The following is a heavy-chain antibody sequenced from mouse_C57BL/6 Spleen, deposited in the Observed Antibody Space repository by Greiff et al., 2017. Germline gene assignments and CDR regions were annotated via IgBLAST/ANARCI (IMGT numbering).Heavy chain of an antibody. Sequence: VKLQQSGAELVRPGTSVKVSCKASGYAFTNYLIEWVKQRPGQGLEWIGVINPGSGGTNYNEKFKGKATLTADKSSSTAYMQLNSLTSEDSAVYFCARRIDGYYAMDYWGQGTSVTVSS. D-gene: IGHD2-3*01. J-gene: IGHJ4*01. V-gene: IGHV1-54*01. CDR1: GYAFTNYL. CDR3: ARRIDGYYAMDY. CDR2: INPGSGGT.